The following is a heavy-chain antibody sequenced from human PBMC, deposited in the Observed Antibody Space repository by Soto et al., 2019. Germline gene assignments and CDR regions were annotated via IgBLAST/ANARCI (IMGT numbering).Heavy chain of an antibody. CDR2: IYYSGST. CDR1: GGSVSSGRYY. CDR3: ARDIRSYSGYDYGYYYGMDV. V-gene: IGHV4-61*01. Sequence: SETLSLTCTVSGGSVSSGRYYWSWIRQPPGKGLEWIGYIYYSGSTNYNLSLKSRVTISVDTSKNQFSLKQSSVTAADTAVYYCARDIRSYSGYDYGYYYGMDVWGQGTTVTVSS. D-gene: IGHD5-12*01. J-gene: IGHJ6*02.